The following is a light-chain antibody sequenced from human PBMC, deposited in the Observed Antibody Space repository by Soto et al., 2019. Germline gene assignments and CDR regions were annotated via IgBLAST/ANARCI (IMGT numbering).Light chain of an antibody. J-gene: IGLJ1*01. V-gene: IGLV2-23*02. CDR3: CSYAVTSTYV. Sequence: QSVLTQPASVSGSPGQSITISCTGTSGDIGSYNRVSWYQQHPGKAPKLIIYEVTDRPSGVSNRFSGSKSGNTASLTISGLQAEEEAYYYCCSYAVTSTYVFGTGTKVTVL. CDR2: EVT. CDR1: SGDIGSYNR.